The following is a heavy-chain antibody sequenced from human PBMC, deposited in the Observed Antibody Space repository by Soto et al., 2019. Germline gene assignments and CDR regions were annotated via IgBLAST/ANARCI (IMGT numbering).Heavy chain of an antibody. V-gene: IGHV4-34*01. CDR1: GGSFSGYY. D-gene: IGHD2-15*01. CDR3: ARGRMVVAAGSYFDY. Sequence: PSETLSLTCAVYGGSFSGYYWSWIRQPPGKGLEWIGEINHSGSTNYNPSLKSRVTISVDTSKNQFSLKLRPVTAADTAVYYGARGRMVVAAGSYFDYWGQGTLVAVSS. CDR2: INHSGST. J-gene: IGHJ4*02.